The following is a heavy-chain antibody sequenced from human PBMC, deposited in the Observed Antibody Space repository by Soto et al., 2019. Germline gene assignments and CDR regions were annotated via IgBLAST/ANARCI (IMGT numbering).Heavy chain of an antibody. V-gene: IGHV1-69*13. CDR3: ARDHYDFWSGYYTEYYYYGMDV. D-gene: IGHD3-3*01. Sequence: ASVKVSCKASGGTFSSYAISWVRQAPGQGLEWMGGIIPIFGTANYAQKFQGRVTITADESTSTAYMELSSLRSEDTAVYYCARDHYDFWSGYYTEYYYYGMDVWGQGTTVTVSS. J-gene: IGHJ6*02. CDR1: GGTFSSYA. CDR2: IIPIFGTA.